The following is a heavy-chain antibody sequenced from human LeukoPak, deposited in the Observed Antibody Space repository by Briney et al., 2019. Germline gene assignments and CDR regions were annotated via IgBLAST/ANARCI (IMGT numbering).Heavy chain of an antibody. CDR2: INHSGST. CDR3: ARGAVLWFRPKLYYYYMDV. V-gene: IGHV4-34*01. D-gene: IGHD3-10*01. Sequence: ASETLSLTCAVYGGSFSGYYWSWIRQPPGKGLEWIGEINHSGSTNYNPSLKSRVTISVDTSKNQFSLKLSSVTAADTAVYYCARGAVLWFRPKLYYYYMDVWGKGTTVTVSS. J-gene: IGHJ6*03. CDR1: GGSFSGYY.